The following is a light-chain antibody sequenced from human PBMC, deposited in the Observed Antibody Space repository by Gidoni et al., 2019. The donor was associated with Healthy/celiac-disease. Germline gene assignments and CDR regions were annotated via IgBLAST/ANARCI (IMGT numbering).Light chain of an antibody. CDR1: QSVSSN. CDR2: GAS. Sequence: EIVMTQSPATLSVSPGERATLSCRARQSVSSNLAWYQQKPGQAPRLLIYGASTRATGIPARFSGSGSWTEFTLTISSLQSEDFAVYYCQQYNNWPPWTFXXXTKVEIK. CDR3: QQYNNWPPWT. J-gene: IGKJ1*01. V-gene: IGKV3-15*01.